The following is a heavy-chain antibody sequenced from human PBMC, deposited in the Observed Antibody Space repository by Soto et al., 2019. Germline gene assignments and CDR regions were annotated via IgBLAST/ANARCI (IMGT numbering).Heavy chain of an antibody. V-gene: IGHV3-74*01. Sequence: GVSLILSCTASGFTFNTHWMHWVRQAPGKGLVCVSRIYFDGSRTNYADSVNGRLTVSRENAKNTVYLHVNTLRDEDTAVYYCARGGAMGVDYWGQGTLVTVSS. CDR1: GFTFNTHW. CDR3: ARGGAMGVDY. D-gene: IGHD1-26*01. CDR2: IYFDGSRT. J-gene: IGHJ4*02.